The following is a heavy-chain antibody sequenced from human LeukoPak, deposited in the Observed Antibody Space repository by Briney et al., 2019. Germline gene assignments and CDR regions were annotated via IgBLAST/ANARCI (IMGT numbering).Heavy chain of an antibody. D-gene: IGHD5-12*01. V-gene: IGHV5-51*01. CDR2: IYPGDSDT. J-gene: IGHJ4*02. Sequence: RGESLKISCKGSGYSFTSYWVGWVRQMPGKGLEWMGIIYPGDSDTRYSPSFQGQVTISADKSISTAYLQWSSLKASDTAMYYCARRVATSREYFDYWGQGTLVTVSS. CDR1: GYSFTSYW. CDR3: ARRVATSREYFDY.